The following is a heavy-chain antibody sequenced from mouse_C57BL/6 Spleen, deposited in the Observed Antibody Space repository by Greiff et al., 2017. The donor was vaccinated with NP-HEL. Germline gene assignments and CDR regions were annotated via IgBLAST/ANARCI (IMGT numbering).Heavy chain of an antibody. J-gene: IGHJ3*01. Sequence: QVQLKQSGAELVKPGASVKISCKASGYAFSSYWMNWVKQRPGKGLEWIGQIYPGDGDTNYNGKFKGKATLTADKSSSTAYMQLSSLTSEDSAVYFCARSGYGYDEAWFAYWGQGTLVTVSA. CDR2: IYPGDGDT. CDR3: ARSGYGYDEAWFAY. CDR1: GYAFSSYW. D-gene: IGHD2-2*01. V-gene: IGHV1-80*01.